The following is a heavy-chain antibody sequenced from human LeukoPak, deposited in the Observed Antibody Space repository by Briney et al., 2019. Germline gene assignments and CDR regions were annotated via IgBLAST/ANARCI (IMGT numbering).Heavy chain of an antibody. D-gene: IGHD2-15*01. CDR1: GFTFSSYA. CDR2: ISGSGSGGST. CDR3: AKSGLIRFDY. Sequence: GGSLRLSCAASGFTFSSYAMSWVRQAPGKGLEWVSNISGSGSGGSTYYADSVKGRFTISRDNSKNTLYLQMNGLRAGDTAIYYCAKSGLIRFDYWGQGTLVTVSS. V-gene: IGHV3-23*01. J-gene: IGHJ4*02.